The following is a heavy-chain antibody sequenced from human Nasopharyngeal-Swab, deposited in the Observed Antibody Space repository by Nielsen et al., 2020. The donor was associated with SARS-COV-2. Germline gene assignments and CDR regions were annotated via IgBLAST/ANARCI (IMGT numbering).Heavy chain of an antibody. CDR2: IYSGGST. V-gene: IGHV3-53*01. D-gene: IGHD6-13*01. CDR1: GFTVSSNY. J-gene: IGHJ4*02. Sequence: GGSLRLSCAASGFTVSSNYMSWVRQAPGKGLEWVSVIYSGGSTYYADSVKGRFTISRDNSKNTLYLQMNSLRAEDTAVYYCARSDLYSSSWYAPFDYWGQGTLVTVSS. CDR3: ARSDLYSSSWYAPFDY.